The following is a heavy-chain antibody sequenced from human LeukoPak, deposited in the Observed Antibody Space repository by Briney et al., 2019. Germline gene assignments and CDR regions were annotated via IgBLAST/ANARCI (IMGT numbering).Heavy chain of an antibody. CDR2: IIPIFGTA. CDR1: GGTFSSYA. Sequence: SVKVSCKASGGTFSSYAISWVRQAPGQGLEWMGGIIPIFGTANYAQKFQGRVTITADESTSTAYMELSSLRSEDTAVYYCARDLRYSGTQGWFDPWGQGTLVTVSS. J-gene: IGHJ5*02. D-gene: IGHD6-13*01. CDR3: ARDLRYSGTQGWFDP. V-gene: IGHV1-69*13.